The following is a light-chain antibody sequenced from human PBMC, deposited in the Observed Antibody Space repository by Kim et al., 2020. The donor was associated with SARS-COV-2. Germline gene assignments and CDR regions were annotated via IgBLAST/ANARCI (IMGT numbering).Light chain of an antibody. V-gene: IGLV2-8*01. Sequence: PGQSVTISCTGTSSDVDGYKYVSWYQQHPGKAPKLMIYEVSKRPSGVPDRFSGSKSGNTASLTVSGLQAEDEAHYYCSSYAGSKELFGGGTKLTVL. CDR2: EVS. CDR3: SSYAGSKEL. J-gene: IGLJ3*02. CDR1: SSDVDGYKY.